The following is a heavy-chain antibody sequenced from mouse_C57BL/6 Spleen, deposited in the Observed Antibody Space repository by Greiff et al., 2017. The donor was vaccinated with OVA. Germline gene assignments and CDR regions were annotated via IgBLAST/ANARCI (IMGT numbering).Heavy chain of an antibody. Sequence: DAGGGLVQPKGSLKLSCAASGFTFNTYAMHWVRQAPGKGLEWVARIRSKSSNYATYYADSVKDRFTISRDDSQSMLYLQMNNLKTEDTAMYYCVRTSPTVVATPYYAMDYWGQGTSVTVSS. D-gene: IGHD1-1*01. CDR3: VRTSPTVVATPYYAMDY. J-gene: IGHJ4*01. V-gene: IGHV10-3*01. CDR1: GFTFNTYA. CDR2: IRSKSSNYAT.